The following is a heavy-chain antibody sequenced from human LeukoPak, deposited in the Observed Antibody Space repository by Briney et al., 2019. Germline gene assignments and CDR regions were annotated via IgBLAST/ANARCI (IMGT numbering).Heavy chain of an antibody. CDR2: MNPNSGNT. Sequence: ASVKVSCKAPGYTFTSYDINWVRQATGQGLEWMGWMNPNSGNTGYAQKFQGRVTMTRNTSISTAYMELSSLRSEDTAVYYCARLLYDSSGYYYDAFDIWGQGTMVTVSS. V-gene: IGHV1-8*01. J-gene: IGHJ3*02. CDR3: ARLLYDSSGYYYDAFDI. CDR1: GYTFTSYD. D-gene: IGHD3-22*01.